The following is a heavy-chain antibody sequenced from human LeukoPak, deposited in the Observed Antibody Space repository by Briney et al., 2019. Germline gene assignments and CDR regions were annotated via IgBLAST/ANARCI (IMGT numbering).Heavy chain of an antibody. CDR2: IIPIFGTA. D-gene: IGHD4-17*01. Sequence: ASVKVSCKASGGTFSSYAISWVRQAPGQGLEWMGGIIPIFGTANYAQKFQGRVTITTDESTSTAYMELSSLRSDDTAVYYCAREGGLTVTTDWGQGTLVTVSS. CDR3: AREGGLTVTTD. V-gene: IGHV1-69*05. CDR1: GGTFSSYA. J-gene: IGHJ4*02.